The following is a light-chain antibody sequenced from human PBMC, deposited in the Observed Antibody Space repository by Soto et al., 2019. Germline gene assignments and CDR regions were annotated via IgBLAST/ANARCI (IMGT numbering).Light chain of an antibody. CDR3: AAWDDSLSGWV. CDR2: GND. V-gene: IGLV1-44*01. J-gene: IGLJ2*01. Sequence: QSVLTQPPSASGTPGQRVTISCSGSSSNIGTYAVNWYQHFPGAAPKLLIGGNDQRPSGVPDRISGSKSGTSASLAISGLPSEDEADYYCAAWDDSLSGWVFGGGAKVTVL. CDR1: SSNIGTYA.